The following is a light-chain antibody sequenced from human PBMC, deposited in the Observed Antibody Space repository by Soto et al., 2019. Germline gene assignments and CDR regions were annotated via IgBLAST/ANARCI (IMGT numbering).Light chain of an antibody. CDR3: QKYNSAPWT. Sequence: DIQMTQSPSSLSASVGDRVTITCRASQSIINFLAWYQQKPGKVPSLLIYAASTLQSGVPSRFSGSGSGTEFTLTISGLQPEDVATYYCQKYNSAPWTFGQGTKVDIK. CDR1: QSIINF. CDR2: AAS. J-gene: IGKJ1*01. V-gene: IGKV1-27*01.